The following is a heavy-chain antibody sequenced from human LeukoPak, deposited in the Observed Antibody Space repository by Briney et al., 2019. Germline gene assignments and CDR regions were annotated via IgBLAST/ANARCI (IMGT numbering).Heavy chain of an antibody. Sequence: SETLSLTCNVSGGSINSGSYYWSWIRQPAGKGLEWIGRIDTGGSTNSNPSLKSRVTISVDTSKNHFSLKLTSVTAADTAVYYCARGPPNGHDDSSGCYVPACFDYWGQGTLVTVSS. J-gene: IGHJ4*02. CDR2: IDTGGST. CDR3: ARGPPNGHDDSSGCYVPACFDY. CDR1: GGSINSGSYY. V-gene: IGHV4-61*02. D-gene: IGHD3-22*01.